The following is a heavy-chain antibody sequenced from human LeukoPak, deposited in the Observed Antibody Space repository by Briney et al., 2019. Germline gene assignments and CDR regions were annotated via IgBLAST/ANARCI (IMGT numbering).Heavy chain of an antibody. Sequence: GGSLRLSCAASGFIFSDYYMSWIRQAPGKGLEWLSYISSSGTTMCYADSVKGRFTISRDNAKNSLDLQMSSLRAEDTAVYYCARVGGGVVPAPDNWFDPWGQGTLVTVSS. CDR2: ISSSGTTM. D-gene: IGHD2-2*01. J-gene: IGHJ5*02. CDR3: ARVGGGVVPAPDNWFDP. V-gene: IGHV3-11*01. CDR1: GFIFSDYY.